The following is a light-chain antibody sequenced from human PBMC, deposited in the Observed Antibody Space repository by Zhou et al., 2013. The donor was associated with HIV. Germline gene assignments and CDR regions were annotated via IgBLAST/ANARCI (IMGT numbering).Light chain of an antibody. CDR1: QSVTRSF. V-gene: IGKV3-20*01. Sequence: EIVLTQSPGTLSLSPGERATLSCRASQSVTRSFLAWYQQKPNQAPKLLFYGASSRAIGIPDRISGSGSGTDFTLTFSRLEPEDFAVYYCLHYGSSSITFGQGYTTG. J-gene: IGKJ5*01. CDR3: LHYGSSSIT. CDR2: GAS.